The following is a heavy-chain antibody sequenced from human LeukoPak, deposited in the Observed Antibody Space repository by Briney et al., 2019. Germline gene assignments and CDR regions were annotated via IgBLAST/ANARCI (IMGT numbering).Heavy chain of an antibody. D-gene: IGHD5-12*01. CDR1: GYTLTELS. J-gene: IGHJ3*01. Sequence: ASVKVSCKVSGYTLTELSMNWVRQAPGKGLEWMGGFDPEEGETIYAQKFQGRVTMTEDTSTDTAYMQLSSLRSEDTAVYYCALWEIVHYAFDFWGQGTMVTVSS. CDR2: FDPEEGET. V-gene: IGHV1-24*01. CDR3: ALWEIVHYAFDF.